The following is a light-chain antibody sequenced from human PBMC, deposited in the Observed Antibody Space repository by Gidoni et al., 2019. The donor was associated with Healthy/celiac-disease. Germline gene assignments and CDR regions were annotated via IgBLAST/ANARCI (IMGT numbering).Light chain of an antibody. Sequence: DIQMTQSPSSLSASVGDRVTITCRASQSISSYLNWYQQKPGKAPKLLIYAASSLHSGVPSRFSGSGSGTDFTLTISSLQPEDFATYDCQQSYSTPLTCGGGTKVEIK. CDR2: AAS. V-gene: IGKV1-39*01. CDR1: QSISSY. J-gene: IGKJ4*01. CDR3: QQSYSTPLT.